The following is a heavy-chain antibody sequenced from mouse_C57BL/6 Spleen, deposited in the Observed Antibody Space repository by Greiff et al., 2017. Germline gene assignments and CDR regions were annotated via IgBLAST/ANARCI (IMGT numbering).Heavy chain of an antibody. CDR3: ARDHIPTVVAHYFDY. Sequence: QVQLKQSGPELVKPGASVKISCKASGYAFSSSWMNWVKQRPGKGLEWIGRIYPGDGDTNYNGKFKGKATLTADKSSSTAYMQLSSLTSEDSAVSFCARDHIPTVVAHYFDYWGQGTTLTVSS. J-gene: IGHJ2*01. V-gene: IGHV1-82*01. CDR2: IYPGDGDT. CDR1: GYAFSSSW. D-gene: IGHD1-1*01.